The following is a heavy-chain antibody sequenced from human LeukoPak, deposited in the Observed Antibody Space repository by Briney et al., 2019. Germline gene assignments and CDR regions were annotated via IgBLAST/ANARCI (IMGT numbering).Heavy chain of an antibody. CDR3: ARDRSSGYSYGWWEVDAFDI. V-gene: IGHV4-59*01. D-gene: IGHD5-18*01. CDR1: GGSISSYY. Sequence: SETLSLTCTVSGGSISSYYWGWIRQPPGKGLEWIGYIYYSGSTNYNPSLKSRVTISVDTSKNQFSLKLSSVTAADTAVYYCARDRSSGYSYGWWEVDAFDIWGQGTMVTVSS. CDR2: IYYSGST. J-gene: IGHJ3*02.